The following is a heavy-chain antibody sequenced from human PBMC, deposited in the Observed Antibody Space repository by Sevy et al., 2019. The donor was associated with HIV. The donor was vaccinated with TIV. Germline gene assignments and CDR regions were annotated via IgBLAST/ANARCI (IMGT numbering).Heavy chain of an antibody. D-gene: IGHD2-21*01. CDR1: EFTFSSYA. CDR2: ISGSGRFT. V-gene: IGHV3-23*01. CDR3: AKGFFGGATCPRDYYYYGMDV. Sequence: GGSLRLSCSASEFTFSSYAMSWVRQAPGKGLEWVSSISGSGRFTYYADFVEGRFIISRDNSKNTLSVQMNSLRAEDAAVYYCAKGFFGGATCPRDYYYYGMDVWGQGTTVTVSS. J-gene: IGHJ6*02.